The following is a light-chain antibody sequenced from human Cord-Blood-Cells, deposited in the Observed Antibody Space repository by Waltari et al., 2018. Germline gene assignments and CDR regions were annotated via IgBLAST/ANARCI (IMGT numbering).Light chain of an antibody. Sequence: SYALTQPPSVSVSPGQTASIPCPGDKLGDKYACWYQQKPGQSPVLVIYQDSKRPSGIPERFYGSNSGNTATLTISGTQAMDEADYYCQAWDSSTVVFGGGTKLTVL. V-gene: IGLV3-1*01. J-gene: IGLJ2*01. CDR2: QDS. CDR1: KLGDKY. CDR3: QAWDSSTVV.